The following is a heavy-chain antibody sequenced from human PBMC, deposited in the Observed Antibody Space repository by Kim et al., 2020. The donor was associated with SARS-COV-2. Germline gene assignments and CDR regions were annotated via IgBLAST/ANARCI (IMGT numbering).Heavy chain of an antibody. Sequence: SDGSNKYYADPVKGRFTISRDNSKNMLFLQMNSLRAEDTAVYYCANFESWGQGTLVTVSS. CDR2: SDGSNK. CDR3: ANFES. V-gene: IGHV3-33*06. J-gene: IGHJ4*02.